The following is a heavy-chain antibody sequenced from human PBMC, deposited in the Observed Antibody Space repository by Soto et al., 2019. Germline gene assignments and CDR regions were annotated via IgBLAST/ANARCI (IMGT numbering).Heavy chain of an antibody. Sequence: HPGGSLRLSCAASGFTFSTYDMNWVRQAPGKGLEWVSYISSSSSTIYYADSVKGRFTISRDNAKNSLFLQMNSLRPEDTAVYYCAREDYGASWYFDLWGRGPLVTVSS. CDR3: AREDYGASWYFDL. CDR2: ISSSSSTI. D-gene: IGHD4-17*01. V-gene: IGHV3-48*01. J-gene: IGHJ2*01. CDR1: GFTFSTYD.